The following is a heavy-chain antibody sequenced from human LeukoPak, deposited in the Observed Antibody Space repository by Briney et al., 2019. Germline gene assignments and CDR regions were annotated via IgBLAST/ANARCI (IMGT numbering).Heavy chain of an antibody. CDR2: IYSGDSDT. CDR1: GYYFTNYW. J-gene: IGHJ4*02. Sequence: GESLKISCKGSGYYFTNYWIGWIRQMPGKGLEWMGIIYSGDSDTRYSPSFQGQVAISADKSISTAYLQWSSLKASDTAMYYCARAPQFSSGWYGPFDYWGQGSLVTVSS. V-gene: IGHV5-51*01. D-gene: IGHD6-19*01. CDR3: ARAPQFSSGWYGPFDY.